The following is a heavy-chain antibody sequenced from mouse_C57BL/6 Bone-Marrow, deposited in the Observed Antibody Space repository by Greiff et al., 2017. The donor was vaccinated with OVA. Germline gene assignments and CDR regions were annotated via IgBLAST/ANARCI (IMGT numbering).Heavy chain of an antibody. CDR2: IYPRSGNT. CDR1: GYTFTSYG. Sequence: VQLQQSGAELARPGASVKLSCKASGYTFTSYGISWVKQRTGQGLEWIGEIYPRSGNTYYNEKFKGKATLTADKSSSTAYMELRSLTSEDSEVYFCASLPYWGQGTLVTVSA. V-gene: IGHV1-81*01. J-gene: IGHJ3*01. CDR3: ASLPY.